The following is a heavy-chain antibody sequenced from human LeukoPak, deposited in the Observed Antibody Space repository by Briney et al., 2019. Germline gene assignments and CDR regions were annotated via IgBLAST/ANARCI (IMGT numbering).Heavy chain of an antibody. CDR3: ARLVPATGIDF. Sequence: GGSLRLSCTASGFSFSDYAMSWVRQAPGKGLEWVSSITDSGGNTYDADSVEGRFTFSRDNSKNTLYLQMSSLRAEDTALYYCARLVPATGIDFWGQGTLVTVSS. J-gene: IGHJ4*02. D-gene: IGHD2-2*01. CDR2: ITDSGGNT. V-gene: IGHV3-23*01. CDR1: GFSFSDYA.